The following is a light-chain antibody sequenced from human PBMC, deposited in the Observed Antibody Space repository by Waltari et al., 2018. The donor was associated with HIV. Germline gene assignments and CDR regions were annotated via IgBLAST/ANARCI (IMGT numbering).Light chain of an antibody. V-gene: IGLV1-44*01. Sequence: QSVLTQPPPASGAPGPRVTIPCSVIRYFIGGASVNRYQQLPGAAPKLLIYINNQRPSGVPDRFSGSKSGTSASLAISGLQSDDEADYYCAIWDDSLNGWVFGGGTKLTVL. J-gene: IGLJ3*02. CDR2: INN. CDR1: RYFIGGAS. CDR3: AIWDDSLNGWV.